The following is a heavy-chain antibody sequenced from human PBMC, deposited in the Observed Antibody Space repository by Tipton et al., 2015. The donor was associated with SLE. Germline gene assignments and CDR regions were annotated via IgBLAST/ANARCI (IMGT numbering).Heavy chain of an antibody. CDR3: ARDLGITGTTPRGMDV. J-gene: IGHJ6*02. CDR2: MNPNSGNT. V-gene: IGHV1-8*01. CDR1: GYTFTSYD. Sequence: QSGPEVKKPGASVKVSCKASGYTFTSYDINWVRQATGQGLEWMGWMNPNSGNTGYAQKFQGRVTMTRNTSISTAYMELSSLRSEDTAVYYCARDLGITGTTPRGMDVWGQGTTVTVS. D-gene: IGHD1-20*01.